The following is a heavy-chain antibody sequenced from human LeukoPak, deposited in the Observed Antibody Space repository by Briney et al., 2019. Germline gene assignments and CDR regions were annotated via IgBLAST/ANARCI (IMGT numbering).Heavy chain of an antibody. CDR3: ARVKGLLYSSSPAMPFDY. CDR1: GYTFTGYF. Sequence: GASVKVSCKASGYTFTGYFMHWVRQAPGQGLEWMGWVNPNSGTTNYLQNFQGRVTMTRDTSISTAYMELSRLRSDDTAVYYCARVKGLLYSSSPAMPFDYWGQGTLVTVSS. J-gene: IGHJ4*02. V-gene: IGHV1-2*02. D-gene: IGHD6-13*01. CDR2: VNPNSGTT.